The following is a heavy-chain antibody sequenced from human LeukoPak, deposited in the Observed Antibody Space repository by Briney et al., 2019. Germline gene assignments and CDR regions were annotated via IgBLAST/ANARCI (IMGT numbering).Heavy chain of an antibody. CDR1: GFTFNIYA. J-gene: IGHJ6*03. Sequence: GGSLRLSCAASGFTFNIYAMSWVRQAPGKGLEWVSGISDSGAGTFYADSVKGRFTISRDNSDNTLHLQMNSLRAEDTAIYYCVMSHFWGAYGYYYHYMDVWGKGTTVTVSS. CDR2: ISDSGAGT. CDR3: VMSHFWGAYGYYYHYMDV. D-gene: IGHD3-3*02. V-gene: IGHV3-23*01.